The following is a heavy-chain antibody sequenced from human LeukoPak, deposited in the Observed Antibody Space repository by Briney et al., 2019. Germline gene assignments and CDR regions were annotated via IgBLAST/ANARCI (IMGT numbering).Heavy chain of an antibody. CDR1: GGSISSYS. CDR3: ARGKTCFDP. J-gene: IGHJ5*02. V-gene: IGHV4-59*01. Sequence: SETLSLTCTVSGGSISSYSWSWIRQPPGKGLEWIAYIYYSGSINYNPSLKSPVTISVDTSKNQFSLKLSSVTAADTAVYYCARGKTCFDPWGQGTLVTVSS. CDR2: IYYSGSI.